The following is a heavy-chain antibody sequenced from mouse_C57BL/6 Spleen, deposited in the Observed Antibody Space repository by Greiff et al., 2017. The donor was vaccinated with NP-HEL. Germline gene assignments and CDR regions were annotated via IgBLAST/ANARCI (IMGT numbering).Heavy chain of an antibody. J-gene: IGHJ1*03. Sequence: EVKLMESGGGLVKPGGSLKLSCAASGFTFSDYGMHWVRQAPEKGLEWVAYISSGSSTIYSADTVKGRFTISRDNAKNTLFLQMTSLRSEDTAMYYCARLVAAEYFDVWGTGTTVTVSS. CDR1: GFTFSDYG. D-gene: IGHD6-2*01. CDR2: ISSGSSTI. V-gene: IGHV5-17*01. CDR3: ARLVAAEYFDV.